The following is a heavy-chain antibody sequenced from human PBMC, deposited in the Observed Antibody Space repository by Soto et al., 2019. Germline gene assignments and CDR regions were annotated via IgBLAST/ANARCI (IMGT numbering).Heavy chain of an antibody. J-gene: IGHJ6*02. V-gene: IGHV3-7*01. Sequence: PGGSLRLCCVASGFTFTNFWMSWVRQAPGKGLEWVANIKADGTVKMYADSVKGRLTISRDNAKNSVYLQMNSLRVEDTALYYCGRDEVRNGVGVWGQGTTVTVSS. CDR2: IKADGTVK. CDR3: GRDEVRNGVGV. CDR1: GFTFTNFW.